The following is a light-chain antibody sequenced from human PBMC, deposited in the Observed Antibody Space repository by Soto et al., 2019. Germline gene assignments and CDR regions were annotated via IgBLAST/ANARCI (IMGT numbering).Light chain of an antibody. CDR1: QNVSTW. J-gene: IGKJ5*01. CDR2: GAS. Sequence: DIQIAHSPSSVSASLGDRVAFTCRASQNVSTWLTWYQQTPGKAPNLLIYGASTLQRGVPSRFSGSGSGTGFTLTISSLQSEDFAVYYCQQYTNWPPNTFGQGTRLEIK. CDR3: QQYTNWPPNT. V-gene: IGKV1-12*01.